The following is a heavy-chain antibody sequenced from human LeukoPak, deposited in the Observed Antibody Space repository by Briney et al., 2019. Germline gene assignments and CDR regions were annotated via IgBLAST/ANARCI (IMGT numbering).Heavy chain of an antibody. Sequence: PSETLSLTCTVSGGSISSSSYYWGWIRQPPGKGLEWIGSIYYSGSTYYNPSLKSRVTISVDTSKNQFSLKLSSVTAADTAVYYCARVCDFWSGYYGAHYYYYMDVWGKGTTVTVSS. CDR3: ARVCDFWSGYYGAHYYYYMDV. J-gene: IGHJ6*03. CDR1: GGSISSSSYY. D-gene: IGHD3-3*01. CDR2: IYYSGST. V-gene: IGHV4-39*07.